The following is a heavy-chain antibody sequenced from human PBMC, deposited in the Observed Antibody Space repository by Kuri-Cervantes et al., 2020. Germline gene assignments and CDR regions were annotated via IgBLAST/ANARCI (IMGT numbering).Heavy chain of an antibody. CDR3: ARTIRGNFDY. V-gene: IGHV1-2*02. D-gene: IGHD3-10*01. CDR2: INPNTGGT. Sequence: ASVKVSCKASGYTFTGYYIHWVRQAPGQGLEWMGWINPNTGGTYYAQRFQGRVTLTGDTSISTAYMGLNRLTSDDTAVYFCARTIRGNFDYWGQGTLVTVSS. CDR1: GYTFTGYY. J-gene: IGHJ4*02.